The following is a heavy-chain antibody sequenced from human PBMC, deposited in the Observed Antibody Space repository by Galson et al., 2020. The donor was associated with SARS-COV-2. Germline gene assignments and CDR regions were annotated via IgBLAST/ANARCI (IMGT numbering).Heavy chain of an antibody. J-gene: IGHJ4*02. CDR3: ARDGQLSSGWAFDY. D-gene: IGHD6-19*01. V-gene: IGHV3-33*01. CDR2: IFYDGSDK. CDR1: GFSFSSHA. Sequence: GESLKISCAASGFSFSSHAMHWVRQAPGKGLEWVAQIFYDGSDKYYGDSVKGRFTNSRDSSKNTVYLQMNNLRADDTAVYYCARDGQLSSGWAFDYWGQGTLVTVSS.